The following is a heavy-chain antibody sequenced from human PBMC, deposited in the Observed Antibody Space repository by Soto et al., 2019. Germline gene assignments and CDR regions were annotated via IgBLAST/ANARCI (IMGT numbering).Heavy chain of an antibody. CDR3: AREGRASIFGVVLLYGMDV. CDR2: IYSGGST. CDR1: GFTVSSNY. V-gene: IGHV3-53*01. D-gene: IGHD3-3*01. J-gene: IGHJ6*02. Sequence: GGSLRLSCAASGFTVSSNYMSWVRQAPGKGLEWVSVIYSGGSTYYADSVKGRFTISRDNSKNTLYLQMNSLRAEDTAVYYCAREGRASIFGVVLLYGMDVWGQGTTVTVSS.